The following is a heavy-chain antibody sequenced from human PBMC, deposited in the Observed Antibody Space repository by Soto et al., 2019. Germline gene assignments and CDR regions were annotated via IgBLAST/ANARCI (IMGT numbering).Heavy chain of an antibody. V-gene: IGHV4-31*01. CDR2: IYYSGST. CDR3: ARCAGGTMVRV. Sequence: QVQLQESGPGLVKPSQTLSLTCTVSGGSISSGGYYWSWIRQHPGKGLEWIGYIYYSGSTYYNPSLRGPVTISVDTSKNQFSLKLSSGTAADTAVYYCARCAGGTMVRVWGQGTMVTVSS. D-gene: IGHD3-10*01. J-gene: IGHJ3*01. CDR1: GGSISSGGYY.